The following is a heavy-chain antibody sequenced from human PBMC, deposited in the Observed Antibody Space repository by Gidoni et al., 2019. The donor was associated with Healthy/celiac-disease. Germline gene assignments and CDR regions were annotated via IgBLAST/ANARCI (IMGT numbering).Heavy chain of an antibody. CDR2: IYYSGST. CDR3: ARVAASSGWYGGYYFDY. V-gene: IGHV4-39*01. J-gene: IGHJ4*02. D-gene: IGHD6-19*01. Sequence: SIYYSGSTYYNPSLKSRVTISVDTSKNQFSLKLSSVTAADTAVYYCARVAASSGWYGGYYFDYWGQGTLVTVSS.